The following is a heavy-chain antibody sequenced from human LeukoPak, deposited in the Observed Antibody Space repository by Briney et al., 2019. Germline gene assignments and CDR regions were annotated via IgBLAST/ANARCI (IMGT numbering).Heavy chain of an antibody. CDR2: ISYDGSNK. D-gene: IGHD6-6*01. CDR1: GFTFNNYP. Sequence: PGGSLRLSCAASGFTFNNYPMTWVRQAPWKGLEWVAVISYDGSNKYYADSVKGRFTISRDNSKNTLYLQMNSLRAEDTAVYYCAKDGRRYSSSKNYFDYWGQGTLVTVSS. J-gene: IGHJ4*02. CDR3: AKDGRRYSSSKNYFDY. V-gene: IGHV3-30*18.